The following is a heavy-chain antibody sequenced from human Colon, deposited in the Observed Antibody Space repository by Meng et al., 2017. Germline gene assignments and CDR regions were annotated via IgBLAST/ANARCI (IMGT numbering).Heavy chain of an antibody. J-gene: IGHJ4*02. D-gene: IGHD6-13*01. CDR3: SAGTSNRDY. V-gene: IGHV4-39*07. CDR1: GGSISSSSYY. CDR2: IYYSGST. Sequence: SETLSLPCTVPGGSISSSSYYWGWIRQPPGKGMEWIGSIYYSGSTYYNPSRKSRVTISVDTSKNQFSLKLSSVTAADTAVYYCSAGTSNRDYWGQGTLVTVSS.